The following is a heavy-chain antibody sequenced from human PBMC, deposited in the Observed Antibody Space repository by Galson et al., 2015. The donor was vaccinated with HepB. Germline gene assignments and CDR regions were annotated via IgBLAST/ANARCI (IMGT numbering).Heavy chain of an antibody. V-gene: IGHV1-69*13. CDR2: IIPIFGTA. D-gene: IGHD3-3*01. J-gene: IGHJ6*02. CDR3: AREGYLGVVTLPPYGMDV. CDR1: GYTFTGYY. Sequence: SVKVSCKASGYTFTGYYIHWVRQAPGQGLEWMGGIIPIFGTANYAQKFQGRVTITADESTSTAYMELSSLRSEDTAVYYCAREGYLGVVTLPPYGMDVWGQGTAVTVSS.